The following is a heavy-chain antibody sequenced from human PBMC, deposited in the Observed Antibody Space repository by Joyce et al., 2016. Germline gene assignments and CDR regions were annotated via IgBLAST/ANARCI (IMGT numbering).Heavy chain of an antibody. J-gene: IGHJ3*02. V-gene: IGHV3-33*01. CDR1: GFTFSSYA. CDR3: ARDYFDSSDYDAFDI. Sequence: QVQLVESGGDVVQPGRSLRLSCAASGFTFSSYAMHWVRQAPGKGLGWGAVMWDDGRNIEYADSVKGRFTIARDNSKNTLYLQMNSLRAEDTAVYYCARDYFDSSDYDAFDIWGQGTMVTVSS. CDR2: MWDDGRNI. D-gene: IGHD3-22*01.